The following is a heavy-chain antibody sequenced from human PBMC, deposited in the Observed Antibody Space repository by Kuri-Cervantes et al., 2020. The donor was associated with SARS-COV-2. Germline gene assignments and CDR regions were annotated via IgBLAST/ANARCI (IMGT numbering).Heavy chain of an antibody. CDR2: ISSSGSTI. D-gene: IGHD4-23*01. J-gene: IGHJ3*02. V-gene: IGHV3-48*03. Sequence: GGSLRLSCAASGFTFSSYEMNWVRQAPGKGLEWVSYISSSGSTIYYADSVKGRFTISRDNAKNSLYLQMNSLRAEDTAVYYCARDSALVVTLAFDIWGQGTMVTVSS. CDR1: GFTFSSYE. CDR3: ARDSALVVTLAFDI.